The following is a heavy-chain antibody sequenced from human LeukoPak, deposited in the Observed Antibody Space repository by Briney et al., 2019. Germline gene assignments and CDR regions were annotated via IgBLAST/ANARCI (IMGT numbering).Heavy chain of an antibody. V-gene: IGHV1-69*05. J-gene: IGHJ6*03. CDR1: GRTFTSYA. Sequence: ASVKVSCKASGRTFTSYAISWVRQAPGQGLEWMGGIIPIFGTANYAQKFQGRVTITTDESTSTAYMELSSLRSEDTAVYYCATAYYYYYYVDVWGKGTTVTVSS. CDR2: IIPIFGTA. CDR3: ATAYYYYYYVDV.